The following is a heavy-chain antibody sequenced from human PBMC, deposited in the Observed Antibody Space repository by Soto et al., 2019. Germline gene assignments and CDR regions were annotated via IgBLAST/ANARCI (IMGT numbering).Heavy chain of an antibody. Sequence: GASVKVSCKASGYTFTSYVISWVRQAPGQGLEWMGWISAYNGNTNYAQKLQGRVTMTTDTSTSTAYMELRSLRSDDTAVYYCARDCSSTSCYYYYYGMYVWGQGTTVTVSS. CDR2: ISAYNGNT. J-gene: IGHJ6*02. D-gene: IGHD2-2*01. CDR3: ARDCSSTSCYYYYYGMYV. V-gene: IGHV1-18*01. CDR1: GYTFTSYV.